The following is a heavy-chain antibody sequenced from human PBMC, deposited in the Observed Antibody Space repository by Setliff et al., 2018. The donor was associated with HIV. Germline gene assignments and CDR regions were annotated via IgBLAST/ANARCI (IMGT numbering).Heavy chain of an antibody. CDR2: INQDGSEK. V-gene: IGHV3-7*01. CDR3: ARNHRNYIGYGGFDS. D-gene: IGHD3-16*01. Sequence: PGGSLRLSCAACGFAFTTHWINWVRQAPGKGLEWVAIINQDGSEKFYVDSVKGRFTISRDNAKNSLSLEMSRLRVEDTAVYYCARNHRNYIGYGGFDSWGQGILVTVSS. CDR1: GFAFTTHW. J-gene: IGHJ4*02.